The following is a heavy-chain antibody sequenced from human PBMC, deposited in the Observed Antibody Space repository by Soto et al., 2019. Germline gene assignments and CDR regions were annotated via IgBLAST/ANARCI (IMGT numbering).Heavy chain of an antibody. V-gene: IGHV1-24*01. CDR1: GHTLTEFS. Sequence: QVQLVQSGAEVKKPGASVKVSCKVSGHTLTEFSMHWVRQAPGKGLEWMGGFDPEDGETIYAQRFQGRVTMTEDTSTGSAYMELSSLRSEDTAVYYCAAGGTRWLPSPFDYWGQGTLVTVSS. CDR2: FDPEDGET. D-gene: IGHD1-1*01. J-gene: IGHJ4*02. CDR3: AAGGTRWLPSPFDY.